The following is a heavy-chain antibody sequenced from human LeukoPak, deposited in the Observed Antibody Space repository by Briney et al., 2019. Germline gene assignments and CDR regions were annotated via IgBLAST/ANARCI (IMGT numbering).Heavy chain of an antibody. CDR3: AKASGVPWSDYAFDL. Sequence: GGSLRLSCAGSGFTFSSYGMHWVRQAPGKELEWVVVISYDGSNKYYADSVKGRITISRDNSKNTLYLQMNSLRAEDTAVYYCAKASGVPWSDYAFDLWGQGKMVTVSS. V-gene: IGHV3-30*18. D-gene: IGHD3-10*01. CDR1: GFTFSSYG. J-gene: IGHJ3*01. CDR2: ISYDGSNK.